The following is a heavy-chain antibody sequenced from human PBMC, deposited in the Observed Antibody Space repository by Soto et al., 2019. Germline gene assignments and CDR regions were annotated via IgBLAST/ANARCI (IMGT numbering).Heavy chain of an antibody. Sequence: ASVKVSCKASGYTFTSYGISWLRQAPGQGLEWMGWISAYNGNTNYAQKLQGRVTMTTDTSTSTAYMELRSLRSDDTAVYYCARIGPGSGSTTYYFDYWGQGTLVTASS. CDR1: GYTFTSYG. V-gene: IGHV1-18*01. J-gene: IGHJ4*02. D-gene: IGHD3-10*01. CDR3: ARIGPGSGSTTYYFDY. CDR2: ISAYNGNT.